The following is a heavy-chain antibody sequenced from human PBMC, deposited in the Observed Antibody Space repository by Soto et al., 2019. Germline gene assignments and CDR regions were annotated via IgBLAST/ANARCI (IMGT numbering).Heavy chain of an antibody. V-gene: IGHV4-31*11. CDR1: RGSVSIGGYY. CDR2: ISYSGST. Sequence: TSGSMSLTSALSRGSVSIGGYYWWLTPHDPGKGLEWTGYISYSGSTYYNPPLKSRVAISVDTSKTQFSLRLSSVTAADTAVYYCAREGRYYDCWSGYNYYYYGMDVWGQGPTVTVSS. J-gene: IGHJ6*02. D-gene: IGHD3-3*01. CDR3: AREGRYYDCWSGYNYYYYGMDV.